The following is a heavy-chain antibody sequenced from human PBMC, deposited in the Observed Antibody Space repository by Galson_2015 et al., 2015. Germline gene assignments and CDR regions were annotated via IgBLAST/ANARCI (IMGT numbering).Heavy chain of an antibody. CDR3: ARSSRGGAFDI. V-gene: IGHV3-74*01. Sequence: SLRLSCAASGFTFSSYWMHWVRQAPGNGLVWVSRINSDGSSTSYADSVKGRFTISRDNAKNTLYLQMNSLRAEDTAVYYCARSSRGGAFDIWGQGTMVTVSS. CDR1: GFTFSSYW. D-gene: IGHD2-15*01. J-gene: IGHJ3*02. CDR2: INSDGSST.